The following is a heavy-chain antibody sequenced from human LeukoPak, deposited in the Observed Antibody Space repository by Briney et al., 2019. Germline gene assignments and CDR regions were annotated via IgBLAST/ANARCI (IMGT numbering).Heavy chain of an antibody. Sequence: GGSLRLSRAASGFTFSSYSMNWVRQAPGKGLEWVSSISSSSSYIYYADSVKGRFTISRDNAKNSLYLQMNSLRAEDTAVYYCAREERRAFDIWGQGTMVTVSS. J-gene: IGHJ3*02. D-gene: IGHD6-25*01. CDR1: GFTFSSYS. V-gene: IGHV3-21*01. CDR3: AREERRAFDI. CDR2: ISSSSSYI.